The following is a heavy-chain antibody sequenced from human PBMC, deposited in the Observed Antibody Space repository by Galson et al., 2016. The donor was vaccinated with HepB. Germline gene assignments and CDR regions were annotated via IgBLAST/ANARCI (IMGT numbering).Heavy chain of an antibody. D-gene: IGHD1-14*01. J-gene: IGHJ4*02. CDR3: ARAPSLNLHGLDY. CDR1: GGSLSGFY. Sequence: SETLSLTCAVSGGSLSGFYWTWIRQPPGKGLEWIGEITHRGSTNYNPSLKSRVTISVDTSKNQFSLRLSSVTAADTAIYYCARAPSLNLHGLDYWGQGTLVTASS. V-gene: IGHV4-34*01. CDR2: ITHRGST.